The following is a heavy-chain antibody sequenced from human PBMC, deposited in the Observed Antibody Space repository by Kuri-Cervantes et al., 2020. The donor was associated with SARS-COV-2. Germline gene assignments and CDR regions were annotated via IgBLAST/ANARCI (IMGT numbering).Heavy chain of an antibody. V-gene: IGHV3-30-3*01. D-gene: IGHD1-26*01. CDR3: ARVGREWDADAFDI. CDR2: ISYDGSNK. CDR1: GYTFTGYY. Sequence: SCKASGYTFTGYYMHWVRQAPGKGLEWVAVISYDGSNKYYADSVKGRFTISRDNSKNTLYLQMNSLRAEDTAVYYCARVGREWDADAFDIWGQGTMVTVSS. J-gene: IGHJ3*02.